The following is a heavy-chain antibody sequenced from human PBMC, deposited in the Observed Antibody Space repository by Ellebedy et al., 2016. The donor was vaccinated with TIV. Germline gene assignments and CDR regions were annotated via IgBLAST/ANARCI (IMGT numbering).Heavy chain of an antibody. CDR3: ARHRVVVVGPGGMDV. V-gene: IGHV4-39*01. D-gene: IGHD2-15*01. Sequence: MPSETLSLTCTVSGGSISSSSYYWGWIRQPPGKGLEWIGSIYYSGSTYYKPSLKSRVTISVDTSKNQFSLNRSSVTAADTAVYYCARHRVVVVGPGGMDVWGQGTTVTVSS. CDR2: IYYSGST. J-gene: IGHJ6*02. CDR1: GGSISSSSYY.